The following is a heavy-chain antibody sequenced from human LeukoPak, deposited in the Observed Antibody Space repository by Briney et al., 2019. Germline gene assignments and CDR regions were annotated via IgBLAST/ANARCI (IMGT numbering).Heavy chain of an antibody. D-gene: IGHD2-15*01. V-gene: IGHV1-8*01. CDR3: ASARGVVVGDRYFDY. CDR1: GYTFTSYD. J-gene: IGHJ4*02. Sequence: GASVKVSCKASGYTFTSYDINWVRQATGQGLEWMGWMSPNSGNTGYAQKFQGRVTMTRNTSISTAYMELSSLRSEDTAVYYCASARGVVVGDRYFDYWGQGTLVTVSS. CDR2: MSPNSGNT.